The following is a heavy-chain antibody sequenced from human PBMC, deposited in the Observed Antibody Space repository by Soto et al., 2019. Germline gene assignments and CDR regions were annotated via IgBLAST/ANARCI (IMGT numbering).Heavy chain of an antibody. J-gene: IGHJ4*02. D-gene: IGHD6-13*01. CDR1: GYSFTSYG. CDR2: ISGYNGNK. CDR3: ARDRGQQLVDY. Sequence: QVQLVQSGAEVKKPGASVTVSCKASGYSFTSYGITWVRQAPGQGLEWMGWISGYNGNKKYAQKLQGRVTMTTDTSTSTAYMERRSLRSDDTAVYYCARDRGQQLVDYWGQGTLVTVSS. V-gene: IGHV1-18*01.